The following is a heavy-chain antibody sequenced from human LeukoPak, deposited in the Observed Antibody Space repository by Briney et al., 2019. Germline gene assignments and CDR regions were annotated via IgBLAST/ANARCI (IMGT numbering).Heavy chain of an antibody. D-gene: IGHD2-15*01. CDR1: GFTMSTYA. J-gene: IGHJ5*02. Sequence: GGSLRLSCTASGFTMSTYAVTWVRQAPGKGLQWVAVVGVNEDETFYADSVKGRFTISRDTSQNTVDLQMSGLRVEDTALYYCGKNKAASSYSVTESWGQGTLVTVSS. CDR3: GKNKAASSYSVTES. CDR2: VGVNEDET. V-gene: IGHV3-23*01.